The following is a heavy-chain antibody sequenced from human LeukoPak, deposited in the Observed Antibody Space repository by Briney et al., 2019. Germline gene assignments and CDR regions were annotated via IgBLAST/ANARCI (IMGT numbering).Heavy chain of an antibody. J-gene: IGHJ6*02. V-gene: IGHV3-21*01. Sequence: GGSLRLSCAASGFTFSSYSMNWVRQAPGKGLEWVSSISSSSSYIYYADSVKGRFTISRDNAKNSLYLQMNSLRAEDTAVCYCASLTGDPYYYYGMDVWGQGTTVTVSS. CDR3: ASLTGDPYYYYGMDV. CDR1: GFTFSSYS. D-gene: IGHD7-27*01. CDR2: ISSSSSYI.